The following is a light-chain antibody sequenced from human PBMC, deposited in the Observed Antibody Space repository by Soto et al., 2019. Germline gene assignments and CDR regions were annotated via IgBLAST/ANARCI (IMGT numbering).Light chain of an antibody. Sequence: AIQMTQSPSSLSGAVGGRVTITCRASQGIKNDLNWYQQKPGKAPQLLLYGASTLQRGVPSRFSGSGSGIDFTLTISSLQPEDFATYYCLQDFKYPRTFGPGTRVDL. V-gene: IGKV1-6*01. CDR2: GAS. CDR3: LQDFKYPRT. CDR1: QGIKND. J-gene: IGKJ3*01.